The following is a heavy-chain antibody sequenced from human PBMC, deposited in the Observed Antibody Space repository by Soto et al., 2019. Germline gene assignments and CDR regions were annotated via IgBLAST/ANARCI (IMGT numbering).Heavy chain of an antibody. CDR2: ISAYNGNT. CDR1: GYTFTSYG. J-gene: IGHJ4*02. V-gene: IGHV1-18*01. CDR3: ARDLGQQLVDY. Sequence: ASVKVSCKASGYTFTSYGISWVRQAPGQGLEWMGWISAYNGNTNYAQNLQGRVTMTTDTSTSTAYMDLRSMRSDDTAVYYCARDLGQQLVDYWGQGTLVTVSS. D-gene: IGHD6-13*01.